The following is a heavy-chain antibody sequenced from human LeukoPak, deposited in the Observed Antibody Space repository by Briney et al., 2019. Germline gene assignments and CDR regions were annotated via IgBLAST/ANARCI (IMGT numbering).Heavy chain of an antibody. V-gene: IGHV3-23*01. Sequence: GGSLRLSCAASGFTFSSYAMSWVRQAPGKGLEWVSVISGRGGNTYYADSVKGRFTISRDNSKSTLFLQMNSLRDEDTAVYYCAKDGDGGSYYVLFDYWGQGALVTVSS. CDR3: AKDGDGGSYYVLFDY. J-gene: IGHJ4*02. CDR2: ISGRGGNT. D-gene: IGHD1-26*01. CDR1: GFTFSSYA.